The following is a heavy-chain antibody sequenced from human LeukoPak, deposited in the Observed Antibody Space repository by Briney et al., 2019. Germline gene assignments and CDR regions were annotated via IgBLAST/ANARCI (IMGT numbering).Heavy chain of an antibody. J-gene: IGHJ4*02. CDR2: ISDDGDNK. D-gene: IGHD3-3*01. V-gene: IGHV3-30*18. Sequence: GGSLRLSCAASGFTFSNYGMHWVRQPPGKGLEWVTFISDDGDNKHYADSVKGRLTASRDNSKSTLFLQMNSLRVEDTAVYYCGKATRGNLWNGLPWDHSDKWGQGTLVTVSS. CDR3: GKATRGNLWNGLPWDHSDK. CDR1: GFTFSNYG.